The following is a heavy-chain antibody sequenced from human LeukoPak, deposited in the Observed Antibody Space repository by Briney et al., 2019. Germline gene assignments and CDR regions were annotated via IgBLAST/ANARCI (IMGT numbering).Heavy chain of an antibody. D-gene: IGHD5-24*01. V-gene: IGHV4-34*01. CDR3: ARGARGYNYGDY. Sequence: SETLSLTCAVSGGSFSGYYWSWIRQPPGKGLELIGEINHCGYTNYNPSLKSRVTISVDTSNNQFSMMLTAVTAADTAVYCCARGARGYNYGDYWGQGALVTVSS. CDR2: INHCGYT. J-gene: IGHJ4*02. CDR1: GGSFSGYY.